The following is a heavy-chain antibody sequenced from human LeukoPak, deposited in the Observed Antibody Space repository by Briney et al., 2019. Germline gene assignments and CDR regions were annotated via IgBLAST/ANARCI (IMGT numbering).Heavy chain of an antibody. CDR1: GYTFTSYG. J-gene: IGHJ3*02. CDR2: ISAYNGNT. Sequence: GASVKVSCKASGYTFTSYGISWVRQAPGQGLEWMGWISAYNGNTNYAQKLQGRVTMTTDTSTSTAYMELRSLRSDDTAVYYCASPRDYGTYDAFDIWGQGTMVTVSS. D-gene: IGHD4-17*01. V-gene: IGHV1-18*01. CDR3: ASPRDYGTYDAFDI.